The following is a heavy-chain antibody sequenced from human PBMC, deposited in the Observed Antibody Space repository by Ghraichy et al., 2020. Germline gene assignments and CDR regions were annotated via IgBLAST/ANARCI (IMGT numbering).Heavy chain of an antibody. D-gene: IGHD6-19*01. CDR2: INHRGVS. CDR1: GGSFSGYF. J-gene: IGHJ6*02. Sequence: GSLSLTCAVYGGSFSGYFWNWVRQPPGKGLEWIGEINHRGVSTSKMSLRSRVTLSVDMSKNQFSLTLTSVTAADAAVYYCARVQTYASGWPGYHYYAVDVWGQGTTVSVSS. V-gene: IGHV4-34*01. CDR3: ARVQTYASGWPGYHYYAVDV.